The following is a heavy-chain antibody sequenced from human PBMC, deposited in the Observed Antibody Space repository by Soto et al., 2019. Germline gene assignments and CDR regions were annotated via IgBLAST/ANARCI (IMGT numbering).Heavy chain of an antibody. D-gene: IGHD4-17*01. CDR1: GGPVSSYT. CDR3: AGDSGKSDYAFDF. V-gene: IGHV1-69*08. Sequence: QVQLVQSGAEVKKPGSSVKVSCKASGGPVSSYTLSWVRQAPGQGLEWMGRIIPLLGRVTYAGKFQGRVTITANKSTSTVYMDLSSLRSEDTAVYFCAGDSGKSDYAFDFWGQGTLVTVSS. J-gene: IGHJ4*02. CDR2: IIPLLGRV.